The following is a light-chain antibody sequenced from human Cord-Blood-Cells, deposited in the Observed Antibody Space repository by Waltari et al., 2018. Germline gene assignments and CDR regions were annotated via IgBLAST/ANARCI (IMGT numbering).Light chain of an antibody. V-gene: IGLV2-23*01. CDR2: EGS. CDR1: SSDVGSYNL. CDR3: CSYAGSSTLV. Sequence: QSALTQPASVSGSPGQSITIPSPGTSSDVGSYNLVPCYQQHPGKAPKLMIYEGSKRPSGVSNRFSGSKSGNTASLTISGLQAEDEADYYCCSYAGSSTLVFGGGTKLTVL. J-gene: IGLJ3*02.